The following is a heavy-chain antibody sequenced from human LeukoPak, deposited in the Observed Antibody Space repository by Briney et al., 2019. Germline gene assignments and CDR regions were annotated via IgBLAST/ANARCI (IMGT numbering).Heavy chain of an antibody. CDR1: GFTFNAYE. V-gene: IGHV3-48*03. Sequence: PGGSLRLSRAASGFTFNAYEMNWVRQAPGKGLEWVSYITSSGRTTSYADSVKGRFTISRDNAAKSLSLQMNSLRAEDTAIYYCARESPHCSGVSCFFDYWGQGTLVTVSS. CDR3: ARESPHCSGVSCFFDY. D-gene: IGHD2-15*01. J-gene: IGHJ4*02. CDR2: ITSSGRTT.